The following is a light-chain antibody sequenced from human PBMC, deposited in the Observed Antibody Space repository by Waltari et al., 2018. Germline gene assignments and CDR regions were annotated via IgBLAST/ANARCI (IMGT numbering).Light chain of an antibody. J-gene: IGLJ2*01. CDR1: ILRTYY. CDR2: GKN. V-gene: IGLV3-19*01. CDR3: SSRELSGHVV. Sequence: SSDLTQDPAVSVALGQTVRITCQGDILRTYYGNWCRQKPGQAPERVIYGKNNRPSGIPDRFSASSSENTASLIITGAQAEDEADYYCSSRELSGHVVFGGGTRLTVL.